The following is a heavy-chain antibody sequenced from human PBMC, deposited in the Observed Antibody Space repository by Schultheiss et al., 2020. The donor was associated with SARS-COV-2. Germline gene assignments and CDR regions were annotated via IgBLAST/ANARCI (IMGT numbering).Heavy chain of an antibody. Sequence: GGSLRLSCAASGFTFTDYYISWIRQAPGKGLEWVSYISSTTGYTNYADSVKGRFTISRDNAKNSLYLQMNSLRAEDTAVYYCARALEGAWRSYYFDYWGQGTLVTVSS. J-gene: IGHJ4*02. CDR2: ISSTTGYT. CDR1: GFTFTDYY. D-gene: IGHD1-1*01. V-gene: IGHV3-11*06. CDR3: ARALEGAWRSYYFDY.